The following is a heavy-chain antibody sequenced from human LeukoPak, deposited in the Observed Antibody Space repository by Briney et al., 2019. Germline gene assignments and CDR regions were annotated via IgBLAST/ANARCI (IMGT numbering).Heavy chain of an antibody. CDR3: ARDQERTIFWSAPGV. CDR1: GYTFTGYY. CDR2: INPNSVGT. J-gene: IGHJ6*04. Sequence: ASVKVSCKASGYTFTGYYMHWVRQAPGQGLEWMGRINPNSVGTNYAPKFQGSVTMTRDTSISTAYLELSSLRSDDTAVYYCARDQERTIFWSAPGVWGKGTTVTVSS. V-gene: IGHV1-2*06. D-gene: IGHD3-3*01.